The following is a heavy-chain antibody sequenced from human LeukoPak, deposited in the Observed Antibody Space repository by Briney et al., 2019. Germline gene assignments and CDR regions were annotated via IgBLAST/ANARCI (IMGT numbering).Heavy chain of an antibody. Sequence: PSQTLSLTCTVSGGSISSGGYYWSWIRQPPGKGLEWIGYIYHSGSTYYNPSLKSRVTISVDTSKNQFSLKLSSVTAADTAVYYCARQSWNDVHFDYWGQGTLVTVSS. J-gene: IGHJ4*02. D-gene: IGHD1-1*01. V-gene: IGHV4-30-2*01. CDR2: IYHSGST. CDR1: GGSISSGGYY. CDR3: ARQSWNDVHFDY.